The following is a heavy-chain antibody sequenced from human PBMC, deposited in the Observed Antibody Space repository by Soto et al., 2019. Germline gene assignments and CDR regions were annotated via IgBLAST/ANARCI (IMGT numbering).Heavy chain of an antibody. D-gene: IGHD3-10*01. CDR3: ARVRSYGSGSNDAFDI. J-gene: IGHJ3*02. CDR1: GYTFTGYY. Sequence: GASVKVSCKASGYTFTGYYMHWVRQASGQGLEWMGWINPNSGGTNYAQKFQGWVTMTRDTSISTAYMELSRLRSDDTAVYYCARVRSYGSGSNDAFDIWGQGTMVTVSS. V-gene: IGHV1-2*04. CDR2: INPNSGGT.